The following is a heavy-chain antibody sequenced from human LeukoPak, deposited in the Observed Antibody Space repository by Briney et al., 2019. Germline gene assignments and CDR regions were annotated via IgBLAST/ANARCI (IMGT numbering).Heavy chain of an antibody. CDR2: IRYGGSNK. CDR1: GFTFGSYG. J-gene: IGHJ3*02. Sequence: GGSLRLSCAASGFTFGSYGMHWVRQAPGKGLEWVAFIRYGGSNKYYADSVKGRFTISRDNSKDTLYLQMNSLRAEDTAVYYCAKPPFTYYYDSSDEGHAFDIWGQGTMVTVSS. CDR3: AKPPFTYYYDSSDEGHAFDI. D-gene: IGHD3-22*01. V-gene: IGHV3-30*02.